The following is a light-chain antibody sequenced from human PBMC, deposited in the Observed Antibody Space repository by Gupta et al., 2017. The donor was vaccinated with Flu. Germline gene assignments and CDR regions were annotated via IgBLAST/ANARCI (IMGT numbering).Light chain of an antibody. J-gene: IGLJ1*01. V-gene: IGLV2-11*01. Sequence: QSAPTQPRSVSGSPGQSVTISCTGTSSDVGSSNRVSWYQQRPGKAPKLILYDVTERPSGVPDRFSGSKSGNTASLSISGLQADDEAEYYCSSHAGRVTWVFGTGTTVTVL. CDR3: SSHAGRVTWV. CDR2: DVT. CDR1: SSDVGSSNR.